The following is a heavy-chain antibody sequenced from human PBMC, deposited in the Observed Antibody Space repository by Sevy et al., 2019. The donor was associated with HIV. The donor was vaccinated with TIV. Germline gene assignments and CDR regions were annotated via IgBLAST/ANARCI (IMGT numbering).Heavy chain of an antibody. CDR3: ARADTFWSAYYYFDY. D-gene: IGHD3-3*01. CDR1: GYTFTGYY. CDR2: INPNSDGT. V-gene: IGHV1-2*02. J-gene: IGHJ4*02. Sequence: ASVKVSCKASGYTFTGYYIHWVRQAPGQGLEWMGWINPNSDGTNFAQKFQGRVTMTRDTSITTAYMELSRLRSDDTAVYYCARADTFWSAYYYFDYWGQGTLVTVSS.